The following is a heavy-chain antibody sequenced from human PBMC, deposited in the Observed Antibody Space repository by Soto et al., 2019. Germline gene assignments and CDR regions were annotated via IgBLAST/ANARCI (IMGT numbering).Heavy chain of an antibody. V-gene: IGHV3-7*04. Sequence: GGSLRLSCAASGFTFSSYWMSWVRQAPGKGLEWVANIKQDGSEKYYVDSVKGRFTISRDNAKNSLYLQMNSLRAEDTAVYYCARADYCSSTSCYAPFDYWGQGTLVTVSS. CDR3: ARADYCSSTSCYAPFDY. CDR1: GFTFSSYW. CDR2: IKQDGSEK. J-gene: IGHJ4*02. D-gene: IGHD2-2*01.